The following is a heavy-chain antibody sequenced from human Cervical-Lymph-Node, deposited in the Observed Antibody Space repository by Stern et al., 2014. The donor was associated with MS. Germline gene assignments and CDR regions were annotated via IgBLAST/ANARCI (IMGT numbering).Heavy chain of an antibody. J-gene: IGHJ6*02. Sequence: QVQLQESGPGLVKPSQTLSLTCTVSGGSISSGDYYWSWIRQPPGKGLEWVGYISYTGSTYYSPSLKIRLSISLDTSKNQFSLKLSSVTAADTAVYYCATGKIYYNYGMDVWGQGTTVTVSS. CDR2: ISYTGST. V-gene: IGHV4-30-4*01. CDR1: GGSISSGDYY. CDR3: ATGKIYYNYGMDV.